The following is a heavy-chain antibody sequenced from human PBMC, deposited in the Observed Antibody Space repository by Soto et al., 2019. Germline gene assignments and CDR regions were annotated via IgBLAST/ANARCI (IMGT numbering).Heavy chain of an antibody. V-gene: IGHV3-66*01. CDR2: IYSDDNT. Sequence: EVQLVESGGGLVQPGGSLRLSCAASGFIVNDNYMNWVRQAPGKGLEWVSIIYSDDNTYYADSVKGRFTVSRDSSKNTVYLQMNRLRAEDTAVYYCARYGSGSLFLWGQGTLVTVSS. CDR1: GFIVNDNY. J-gene: IGHJ4*02. D-gene: IGHD3-10*01. CDR3: ARYGSGSLFL.